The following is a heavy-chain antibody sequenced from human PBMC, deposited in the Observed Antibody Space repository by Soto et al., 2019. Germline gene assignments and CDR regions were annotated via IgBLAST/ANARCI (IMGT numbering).Heavy chain of an antibody. CDR2: INPNSGGT. V-gene: IGHV1-2*04. CDR3: ARARIMVRGVIRYFDY. CDR1: GYTFTGYY. Sequence: GASVKVSCKASGYTFTGYYMHWVRRAPGQGLEWMGWINPNSGGTNYAQKFQGWVTMTRDTSISTAYMELSRLRSDDTAVYYCARARIMVRGVIRYFDYWGQGTLVTVSS. D-gene: IGHD3-10*01. J-gene: IGHJ4*02.